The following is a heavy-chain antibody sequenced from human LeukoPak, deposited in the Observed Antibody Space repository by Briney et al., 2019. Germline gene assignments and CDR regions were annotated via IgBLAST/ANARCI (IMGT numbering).Heavy chain of an antibody. J-gene: IGHJ6*03. CDR3: ARTPNVYYYYMDV. CDR2: IYYSGST. Sequence: PSETLSLTCTVSGGSISSYYWSWIRQPPGKGLEWIGYIYYSGSTNYNPSLKSRVTISVDTFKNQFSLKLSSVTAADTAVYYCARTPNVYYYYMDVWGKGTTVTVSS. D-gene: IGHD2-15*01. V-gene: IGHV4-59*01. CDR1: GGSISSYY.